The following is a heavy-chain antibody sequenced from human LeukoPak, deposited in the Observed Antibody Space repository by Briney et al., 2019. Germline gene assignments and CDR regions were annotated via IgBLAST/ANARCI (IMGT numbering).Heavy chain of an antibody. CDR2: LYYRGSA. V-gene: IGHV4-39*01. CDR3: ARHRRGTGWYFMDY. CDR1: GGSISSDSYY. D-gene: IGHD6-19*01. J-gene: IGHJ4*02. Sequence: SETLSLTCIVSGGSISSDSYYWAWIRQPPGKGLQWIGSLYYRGSAYYGPSLKGRVTISGDTSQNQFSLKVNSVTAADTAVYYCARHRRGTGWYFMDYWGQGALVTVSS.